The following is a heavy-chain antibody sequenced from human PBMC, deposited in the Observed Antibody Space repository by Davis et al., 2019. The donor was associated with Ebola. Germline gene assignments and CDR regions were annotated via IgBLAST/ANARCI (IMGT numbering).Heavy chain of an antibody. CDR1: GGSFSGYY. CDR2: INHSGST. J-gene: IGHJ2*01. CDR3: ARGRQQLTWYFDL. V-gene: IGHV4-34*01. D-gene: IGHD6-13*01. Sequence: PSETLSLTCAVYGGSFSGYYWSWIRQPPGKGLEWIGEINHSGSTNYNPSLKSRVTISVDTSKNQFSLKLSSVTAADTAVYYCARGRQQLTWYFDLWGRGTLVTVSS.